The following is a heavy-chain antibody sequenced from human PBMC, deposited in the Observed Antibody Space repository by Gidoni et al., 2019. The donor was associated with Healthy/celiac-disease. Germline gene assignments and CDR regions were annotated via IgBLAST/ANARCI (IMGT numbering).Heavy chain of an antibody. CDR2: IIGSGGST. J-gene: IGHJ4*02. CDR3: AKLTPGQDKYGTFDY. D-gene: IGHD4-17*01. V-gene: IGHV3-23*01. CDR1: GFPFSSYA. Sequence: EVQLLESGGGVVQPGGSLRLSCAASGFPFSSYAMSWVRQAPGKGLEWVSAIIGSGGSTYYADSVKGRFTISRDNSKNTLYLQMNSLRAEDTAVYYCAKLTPGQDKYGTFDYWGQGTLVTVSS.